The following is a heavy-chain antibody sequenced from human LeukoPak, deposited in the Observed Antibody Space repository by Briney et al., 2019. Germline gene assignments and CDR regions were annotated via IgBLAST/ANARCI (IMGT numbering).Heavy chain of an antibody. V-gene: IGHV3-7*01. CDR1: GGSIRSYY. D-gene: IGHD3-22*01. J-gene: IGHJ3*02. Sequence: ETLSLTCTVSGGSIRSYYWSWVRQAPGKGLEWVATIKEDGSEKYYVDSVKGRFTISRDNAKNSLYLQMNSLRAEDTAVYYCARDLVYYDSSGDYWGAFDIWGQGTMVTVSS. CDR2: IKEDGSEK. CDR3: ARDLVYYDSSGDYWGAFDI.